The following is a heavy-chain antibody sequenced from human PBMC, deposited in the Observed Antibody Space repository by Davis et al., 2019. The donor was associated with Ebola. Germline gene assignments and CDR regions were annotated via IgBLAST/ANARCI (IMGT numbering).Heavy chain of an antibody. CDR2: IYYSGST. CDR3: ARLGRYYDSSAYFDY. D-gene: IGHD3-22*01. V-gene: IGHV4-39*01. CDR1: GGSISSSSYY. J-gene: IGHJ4*02. Sequence: PSETLSLTCTVSGGSISSSSYYRGWIRQPPGKGLEWIGSIYYSGSTYYNPSLKSRVTISVDTSKNQFSLKLSSVTAADTAVYYCARLGRYYDSSAYFDYWGQGTLVTVSS.